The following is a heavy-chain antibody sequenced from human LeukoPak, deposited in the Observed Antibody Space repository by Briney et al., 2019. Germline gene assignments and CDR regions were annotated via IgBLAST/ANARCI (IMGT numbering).Heavy chain of an antibody. CDR1: GYTFTSYG. CDR3: ARAYYSTPPHYYYSGMDV. V-gene: IGHV1-18*01. J-gene: IGHJ6*02. D-gene: IGHD4-11*01. Sequence: EASVKVSCKASGYTFTSYGISCVRQAPGQGLERMGWISAYNGNTNYTQKPQGRVTMTTDTSTSTAYMELRSLRSDDTAVYYCARAYYSTPPHYYYSGMDVWGQGTTVTVSS. CDR2: ISAYNGNT.